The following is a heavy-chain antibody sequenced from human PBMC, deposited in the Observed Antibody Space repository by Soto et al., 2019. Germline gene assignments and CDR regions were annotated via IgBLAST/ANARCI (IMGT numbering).Heavy chain of an antibody. CDR2: INSDGSST. CDR3: AREPYDFWSGYYPRDWYYYGMDV. D-gene: IGHD3-3*01. J-gene: IGHJ6*02. V-gene: IGHV3-74*01. CDR1: GFTFSSYW. Sequence: GGSLRLSCAASGFTFSSYWMHWVRQAPGKGLVWVSRINSDGSSTSYADSVKGRFTISRDNAKNTLYLQMNSLRAEDTAVYYCAREPYDFWSGYYPRDWYYYGMDVWGQGTTVTVSS.